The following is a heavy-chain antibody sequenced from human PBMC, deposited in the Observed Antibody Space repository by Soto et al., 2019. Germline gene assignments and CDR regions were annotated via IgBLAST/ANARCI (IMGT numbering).Heavy chain of an antibody. V-gene: IGHV1-8*01. CDR3: ARPVPEYYYDSSDPDAFDI. CDR2: MNPNSGNT. Sequence: GASVKVSCKASGYTFTSYDINWVRQATGQGLEWMGWMNPNSGNTGYAQKFQGRVTMTRNTSISTAYMELSSLRSEDTAVYYCARPVPEYYYDSSDPDAFDIWGQGTMVTVSS. D-gene: IGHD3-22*01. CDR1: GYTFTSYD. J-gene: IGHJ3*02.